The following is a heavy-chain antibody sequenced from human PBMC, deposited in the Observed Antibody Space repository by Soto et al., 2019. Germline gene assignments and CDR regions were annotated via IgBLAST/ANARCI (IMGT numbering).Heavy chain of an antibody. CDR3: ARHYDFWSGWDAIYGMDV. D-gene: IGHD3-3*01. CDR2: IYYSGST. J-gene: IGHJ6*02. V-gene: IGHV4-39*01. Sequence: SETLSLTCTVSGGSISSSSYYWGWIRQPPGKGLEWIGSIYYSGSTYSNPSLKSRVTISVDTSKNQFSLKLSSVTAADTAVYYCARHYDFWSGWDAIYGMDVWGQGTTVTVSS. CDR1: GGSISSSSYY.